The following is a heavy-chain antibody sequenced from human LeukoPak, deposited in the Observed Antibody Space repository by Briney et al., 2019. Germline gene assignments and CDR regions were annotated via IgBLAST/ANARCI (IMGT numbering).Heavy chain of an antibody. Sequence: GGSLRLSCAASGFTFSSYWMSWVRQAPGKGLEWVANIKQDGSEKYYVDSVKGRFTISRDNAKNSLYLQMSSLRAEDTAVYYCARDGFGFTILGAPDYWGQGTLVTVSS. CDR1: GFTFSSYW. CDR2: IKQDGSEK. CDR3: ARDGFGFTILGAPDY. D-gene: IGHD3-3*01. V-gene: IGHV3-7*03. J-gene: IGHJ4*02.